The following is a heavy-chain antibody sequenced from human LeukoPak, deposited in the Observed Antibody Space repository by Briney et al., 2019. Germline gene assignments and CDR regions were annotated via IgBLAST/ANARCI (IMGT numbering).Heavy chain of an antibody. V-gene: IGHV1-69*01. J-gene: IGHJ3*02. CDR1: GGTFSSYA. CDR3: ARAVGGYYDILTGYI. Sequence: SVKVSCKASGGTFSSYAISWVRQAPGQGLEWMGGIIPIFGTANYAQKFQGRVTITADESTSTAYMELSSLRAEDTAVYYCARAVGGYYDILTGYIWGHGTMVTVSS. D-gene: IGHD3-9*01. CDR2: IIPIFGTA.